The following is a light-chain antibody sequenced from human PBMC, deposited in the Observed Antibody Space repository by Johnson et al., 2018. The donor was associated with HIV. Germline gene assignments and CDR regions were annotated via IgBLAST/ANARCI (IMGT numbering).Light chain of an antibody. CDR2: DNN. J-gene: IGLJ1*01. CDR3: GTWDGSLRAGV. V-gene: IGLV1-51*01. Sequence: QSVLTQPPSVSAAPGQKVTISCSGSSSNIGNNYVSWYQQLPGTAPKLLIYDNNKRPSEIPDRFSGSKSGTSATLGITGLQTGDEADYYCGTWDGSLRAGVFRTGTNVTVL. CDR1: SSNIGNNY.